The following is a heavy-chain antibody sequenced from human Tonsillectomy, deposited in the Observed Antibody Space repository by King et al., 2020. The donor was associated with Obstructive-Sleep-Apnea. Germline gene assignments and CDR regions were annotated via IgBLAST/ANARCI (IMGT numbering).Heavy chain of an antibody. V-gene: IGHV3-23*04. CDR3: AKDPRPRKVRGVSDWFDP. CDR2: ISGSGGST. CDR1: GFTFSSYA. Sequence: VQLVESGGGLVQPGGSLRLSCAASGFTFSSYAMSWVRQAPGKGLEWVSAISGSGGSTYYADSVKGRFTISRDNSKNTLYLQMNSLRAEDTAVYYCAKDPRPRKVRGVSDWFDPWGQGTLVTVSS. J-gene: IGHJ5*02. D-gene: IGHD3-10*01.